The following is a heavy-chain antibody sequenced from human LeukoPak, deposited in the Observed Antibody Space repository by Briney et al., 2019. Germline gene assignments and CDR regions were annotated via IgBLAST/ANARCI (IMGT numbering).Heavy chain of an antibody. CDR1: GFTFSSYD. Sequence: GGSLRLSCAASGFTFSSYDMHWVRQAPGKGLDWVAVISYDGSNKYYADSVKGRFTISRDNSKNTLYLQMNSLRAEDTAVYYCAKRQVAASGSPFIDYWGQGTLVTVSS. J-gene: IGHJ4*02. D-gene: IGHD6-13*01. V-gene: IGHV3-30*18. CDR3: AKRQVAASGSPFIDY. CDR2: ISYDGSNK.